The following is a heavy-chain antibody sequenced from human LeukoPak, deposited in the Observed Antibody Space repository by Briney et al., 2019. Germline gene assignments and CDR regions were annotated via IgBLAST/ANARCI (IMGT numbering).Heavy chain of an antibody. J-gene: IGHJ4*02. CDR3: ARGYNRQIQPPNY. CDR2: INAGNGNT. V-gene: IGHV1-3*01. D-gene: IGHD5-24*01. Sequence: ASVKVSCKASGYTFTNYAMHWVRQAPGQRLEWMGRINAGNGNTKYSQEFQGRVTITRVTSASTAYMELRSLRSDDTAVYYCARGYNRQIQPPNYWGQGTLVTVSS. CDR1: GYTFTNYA.